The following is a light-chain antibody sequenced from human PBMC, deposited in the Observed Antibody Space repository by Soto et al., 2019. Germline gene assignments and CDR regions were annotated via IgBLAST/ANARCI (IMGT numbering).Light chain of an antibody. Sequence: QSVLTQPASVSGSPGQSITISCTGTSSDFGSYNLVSWYRQHPGKAPKLIIYEGNKRPSGISNRFSGSKSVNTASLTISGLQAEDEADYYCCSYEGSRTLVFGGGTKVTVL. CDR2: EGN. CDR3: CSYEGSRTLV. CDR1: SSDFGSYNL. J-gene: IGLJ2*01. V-gene: IGLV2-23*01.